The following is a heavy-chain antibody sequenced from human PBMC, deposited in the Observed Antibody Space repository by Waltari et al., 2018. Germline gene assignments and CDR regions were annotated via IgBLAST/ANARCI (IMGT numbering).Heavy chain of an antibody. CDR1: GFTLRDYN. CDR2: IRNDGSTT. Sequence: EVQLVESGGGLVQPGGSLRLSCAASGFTLRDYNMNWVRQAPGKGLVLVSHIRNDGSTTDYADSVKGRFTVSRDVAKSTVYLQLDSLRAEDTAIYYCARGWPAYMDYWGPGSLVTVSS. CDR3: ARGWPAYMDY. J-gene: IGHJ4*02. D-gene: IGHD3-16*01. V-gene: IGHV3-74*01.